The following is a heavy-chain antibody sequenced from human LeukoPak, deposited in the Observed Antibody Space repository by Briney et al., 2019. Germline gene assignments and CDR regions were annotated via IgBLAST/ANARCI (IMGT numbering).Heavy chain of an antibody. Sequence: ASVKVSCKASGYTFTGYYMHWVRQAPGQGPEWMGWINPNSGGTNYAQKFQGRVTMTRDTSISTAYMELSRLRSDDTAVYYCAREKGYDSSGYYEGFDYWGQGTLVTVSS. CDR1: GYTFTGYY. CDR2: INPNSGGT. V-gene: IGHV1-2*02. CDR3: AREKGYDSSGYYEGFDY. J-gene: IGHJ4*02. D-gene: IGHD3-22*01.